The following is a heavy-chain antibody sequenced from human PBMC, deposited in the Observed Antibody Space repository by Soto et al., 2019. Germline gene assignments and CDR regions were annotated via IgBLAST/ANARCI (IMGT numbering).Heavy chain of an antibody. V-gene: IGHV3-30*04. J-gene: IGHJ4*02. D-gene: IGHD4-17*01. Sequence: TGGSLRLSCAASGFTFDSYAVHWVRQAPGKGLEWVAIVSYDESHKYYADSAKGRFTISRDNSKNTLYLQMSSLGAEDTAVYYCARPLTTGTNTNFAYWGQGTLVTVS. CDR2: VSYDESHK. CDR3: ARPLTTGTNTNFAY. CDR1: GFTFDSYA.